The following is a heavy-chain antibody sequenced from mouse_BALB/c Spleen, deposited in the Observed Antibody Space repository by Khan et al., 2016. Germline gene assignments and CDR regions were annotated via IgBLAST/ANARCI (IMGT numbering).Heavy chain of an antibody. D-gene: IGHD1-2*01. CDR1: GYSITSDYA. V-gene: IGHV3-2*02. Sequence: EVQLQESGPGLVKPSQSLSLTCTVTGYSITSDYAWNWIRQFPGNKLEWMGYIIYSGSTRYYPSLKSRISVTRDTSKNQFFLQLNSVTTEDTATYICASTPTAYYAMDYWGQGTSVTVSS. CDR2: IIYSGST. CDR3: ASTPTAYYAMDY. J-gene: IGHJ4*01.